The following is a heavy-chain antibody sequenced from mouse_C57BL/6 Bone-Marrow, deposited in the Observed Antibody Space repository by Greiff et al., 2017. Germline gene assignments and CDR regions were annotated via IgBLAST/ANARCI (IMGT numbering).Heavy chain of an antibody. CDR2: INPNTGGT. J-gene: IGHJ1*03. CDR3: ARSQLLLYLYWYFDV. CDR1: GYTFTDYN. V-gene: IGHV1-22*01. D-gene: IGHD1-1*01. Sequence: VQLKQSGPELVKPGASVKMSCKASGYTFTDYNMHWVKQSHGKSLEWIGYINPNTGGTSSNQKFKGKATLTVNKSSSTAYMALRSLTSDDSAVYYCARSQLLLYLYWYFDVWGTGTTVTVSS.